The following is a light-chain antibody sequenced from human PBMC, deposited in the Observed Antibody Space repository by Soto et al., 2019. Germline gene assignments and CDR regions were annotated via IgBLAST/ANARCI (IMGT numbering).Light chain of an antibody. J-gene: IGLJ2*01. CDR2: LNSDGSH. CDR1: SGHSSYA. CDR3: QTWGTVV. V-gene: IGLV4-69*01. Sequence: QSVLTQSPSASASLGASVKLTCTLSSGHSSYAIVWHQQQPEKGPRYLMKLNSDGSHSKGDGIPDRFSGSSSGAERYLTISSLQSEDEADYYCQTWGTVVFGGGTKVTVL.